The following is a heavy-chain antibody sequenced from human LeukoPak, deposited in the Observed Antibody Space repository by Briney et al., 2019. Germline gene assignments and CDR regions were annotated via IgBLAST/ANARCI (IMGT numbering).Heavy chain of an antibody. V-gene: IGHV3-20*04. CDR3: ARVTGYRIEDYFDY. Sequence: GESLTLTCTASGFTISDYYWSWIRQAPAKGLEWLSGINWNGGSTGYADSVKGRFTISRDNAKNSLYLQMNSLRAEDTALYYCARVTGYRIEDYFDYWGQGTLVTVSS. CDR2: INWNGGST. J-gene: IGHJ4*02. CDR1: GFTISDYY. D-gene: IGHD6-13*01.